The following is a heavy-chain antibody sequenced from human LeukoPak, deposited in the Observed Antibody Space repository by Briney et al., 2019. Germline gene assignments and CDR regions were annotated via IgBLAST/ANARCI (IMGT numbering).Heavy chain of an antibody. CDR2: INHSGST. Sequence: PSETLSLTCAVYGGSFSGYYWSWIRQPPGKGLEWIGEINHSGSTNYNPSLKSRVTISVDTSKNQFSLKLSSVTAADTAVYYCARARIAARRFIYYYGMDVWGQGTTVTVSS. D-gene: IGHD6-6*01. J-gene: IGHJ6*02. V-gene: IGHV4-34*01. CDR1: GGSFSGYY. CDR3: ARARIAARRFIYYYGMDV.